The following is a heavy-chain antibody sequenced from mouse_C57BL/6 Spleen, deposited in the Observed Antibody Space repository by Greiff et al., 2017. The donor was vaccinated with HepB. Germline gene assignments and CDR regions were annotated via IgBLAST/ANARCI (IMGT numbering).Heavy chain of an antibody. V-gene: IGHV1-69*01. D-gene: IGHD1-1*01. Sequence: QVQLQQPGAELVMPGASVKLSCKASGYTFTSYWMHWVKQRPGQGLEWIGEIDPSDSYTNYNQKFKGKSTLTVDKSSSTAYMQLSSLTSEDYAVYYCAVPLGGSGFDYWGQGTTLTVSS. CDR1: GYTFTSYW. CDR2: IDPSDSYT. CDR3: AVPLGGSGFDY. J-gene: IGHJ2*01.